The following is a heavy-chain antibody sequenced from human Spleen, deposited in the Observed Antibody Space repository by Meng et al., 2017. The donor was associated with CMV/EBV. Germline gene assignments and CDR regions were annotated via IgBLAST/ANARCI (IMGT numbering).Heavy chain of an antibody. J-gene: IGHJ3*02. CDR1: GGPSSNSAFY. CDR3: ARWYPRAGAFDI. CDR2: IYYSGST. D-gene: IGHD6-13*01. V-gene: IGHV4-39*07. Sequence: GSLRLSCTFSGGPSSNSAFYWGWIRQPPGKGLEWIGNIYYSGSTYYNPSLKSRVTISVDTSKNQFSLKLRSVTAADTAVYYCARWYPRAGAFDIWGQGTMVTVSS.